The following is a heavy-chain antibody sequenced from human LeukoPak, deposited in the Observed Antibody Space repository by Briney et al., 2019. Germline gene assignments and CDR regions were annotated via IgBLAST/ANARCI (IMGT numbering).Heavy chain of an antibody. V-gene: IGHV4-59*12. D-gene: IGHD1-26*01. Sequence: SETLSLTCTVSGGSISSYYWSWIRQPPGKGLEWIGYIYYSGSTNYNPSLKSRVTISVDTSKNQFSLKLTSVTAADTAVYYCAREVGFRFDFWGQGTMVTVSS. CDR2: IYYSGST. CDR1: GGSISSYY. CDR3: AREVGFRFDF. J-gene: IGHJ3*01.